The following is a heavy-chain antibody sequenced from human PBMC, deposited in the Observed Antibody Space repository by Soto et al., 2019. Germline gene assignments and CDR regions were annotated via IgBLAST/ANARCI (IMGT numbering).Heavy chain of an antibody. CDR3: ARRYDFWSGEPADHYGMDV. CDR1: GFTFSDYY. Sequence: QVQLVESGGGLVKPGGSLRLSCAASGFTFSDYYMSWIRQAPGKGLEWVSYISSSGSTIYYADSVKGRFTISRDNAKNSLYLQRNSLRAEDTAVYYCARRYDFWSGEPADHYGMDVWGQGTTVTVSS. V-gene: IGHV3-11*01. D-gene: IGHD3-3*01. CDR2: ISSSGSTI. J-gene: IGHJ6*02.